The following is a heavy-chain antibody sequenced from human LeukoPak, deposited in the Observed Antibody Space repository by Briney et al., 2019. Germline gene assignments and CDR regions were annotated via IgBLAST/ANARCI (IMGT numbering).Heavy chain of an antibody. CDR3: ARDWRWLQLSEAFDY. CDR2: ISYDGSNK. V-gene: IGHV3-30*04. Sequence: GGSLRLSCAASGFTFSNYAMHWVRQAPGKGLEWVTVISYDGSNKYYADSVKGRFTISRDTSNNTVYLQMNTLRAEDTAVYYCARDWRWLQLSEAFDYWGQGTLLTVSS. CDR1: GFTFSNYA. J-gene: IGHJ4*02. D-gene: IGHD5-24*01.